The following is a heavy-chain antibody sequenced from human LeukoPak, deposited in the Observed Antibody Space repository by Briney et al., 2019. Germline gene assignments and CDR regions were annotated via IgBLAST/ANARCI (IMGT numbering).Heavy chain of an antibody. J-gene: IGHJ4*02. Sequence: GRSPRLSCAASGFTFSTYAMHWVRQAPGKGLEWVAVISYDGSNKYYADSVKGRFTISRDNSKNTLYLQMNSLRAEDTAVYYCATTGATTDYFDYWGQGTLVTVSS. D-gene: IGHD1-26*01. CDR2: ISYDGSNK. CDR1: GFTFSTYA. CDR3: ATTGATTDYFDY. V-gene: IGHV3-30-3*01.